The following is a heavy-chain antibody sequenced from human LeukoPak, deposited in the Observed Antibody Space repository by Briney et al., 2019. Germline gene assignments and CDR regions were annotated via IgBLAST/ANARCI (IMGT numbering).Heavy chain of an antibody. D-gene: IGHD1-20*01. V-gene: IGHV4-31*03. Sequence: PSETLSLTCTLSGGSITSGRYYWTWNRQHPQRGLEWIGYVSYSGSTNYNSSLKSRLTISADTSKIQFYLRLTSVTAADTAVYYCARDPRGDITGTTFDRWGQGTLVTVSS. CDR3: ARDPRGDITGTTFDR. J-gene: IGHJ5*02. CDR1: GGSITSGRYY. CDR2: VSYSGST.